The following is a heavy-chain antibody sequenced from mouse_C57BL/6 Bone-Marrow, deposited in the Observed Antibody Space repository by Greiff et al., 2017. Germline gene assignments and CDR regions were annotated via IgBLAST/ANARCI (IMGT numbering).Heavy chain of an antibody. V-gene: IGHV1-31*01. CDR3: ARENDYMDY. CDR1: GYSFTGYC. CDR2: IYPYDGDS. D-gene: IGHD2-4*01. J-gene: IGHJ4*01. Sequence: VQLQQSGPELVKPGASVKISCKASGYSFTGYCMHWVKQRHGNVLEWIGYIYPYDGDSSYNQKFKGKATLTVDKSSSTAYMELSSLTSEDSAGNYCARENDYMDYWGQGTTVTVSS.